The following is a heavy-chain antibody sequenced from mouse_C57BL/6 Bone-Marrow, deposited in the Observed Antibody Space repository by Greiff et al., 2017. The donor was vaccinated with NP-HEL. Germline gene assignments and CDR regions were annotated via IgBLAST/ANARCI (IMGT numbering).Heavy chain of an antibody. CDR3: ARRCYSERGYYFDY. Sequence: VQLQQSGAELVRPGTSVKVSCKASGYAFTNYLIEWVKQRPGQGLEWIGVINPGSGGTNYNEKFKGKATLTADKSSSTAYMQLSSLTSEDSAVYFCARRCYSERGYYFDYWGQGTTLTVSS. J-gene: IGHJ2*01. CDR1: GYAFTNYL. V-gene: IGHV1-54*01. D-gene: IGHD2-12*01. CDR2: INPGSGGT.